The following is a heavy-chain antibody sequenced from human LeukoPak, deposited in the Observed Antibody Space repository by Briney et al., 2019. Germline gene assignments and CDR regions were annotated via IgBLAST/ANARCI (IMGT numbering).Heavy chain of an antibody. V-gene: IGHV4-59*12. CDR2: ISYSGST. CDR3: ARGRGSLDY. CDR1: GGSISGYY. J-gene: IGHJ4*02. D-gene: IGHD2-15*01. Sequence: SETLSLTCTVSGGSISGYYWSWIRQPPGKGLEWIGYISYSGSTTYNPSLNSRVTISVDTSKNQFSLKLSSVTAADTAVYYCARGRGSLDYWGQGTLVTVSS.